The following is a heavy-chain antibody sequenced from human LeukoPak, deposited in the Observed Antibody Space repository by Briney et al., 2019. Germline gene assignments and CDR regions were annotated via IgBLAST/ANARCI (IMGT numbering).Heavy chain of an antibody. Sequence: GESLRLSCAASEFTFSTYWMSWVRQAPGKGLEWVANIKQDGSDIYYVDSVKGRFTISRDNAKNSLYLQMSSLRAEDTAVYYCTRGGRLHPQSPYWGQGTLVTVSS. J-gene: IGHJ4*02. CDR3: TRGGRLHPQSPY. CDR1: EFTFSTYW. V-gene: IGHV3-7*01. D-gene: IGHD3-16*01. CDR2: IKQDGSDI.